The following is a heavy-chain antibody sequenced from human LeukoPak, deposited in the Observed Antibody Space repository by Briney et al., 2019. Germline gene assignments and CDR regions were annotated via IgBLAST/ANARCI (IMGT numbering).Heavy chain of an antibody. CDR3: AREDPGGAFDV. CDR1: GYTFTNYA. J-gene: IGHJ3*01. CDR2: IGTYNGNP. D-gene: IGHD3-16*01. V-gene: IGHV1-18*01. Sequence: ASVKVSCKASGYTFTNYAIRWVRQAPGQGLEWMGWIGTYNGNPDYTQSLQGRVTMTTDTSTSTAYMELRSLKSDDTAVYYCAREDPGGAFDVWGRGTMVIVSS.